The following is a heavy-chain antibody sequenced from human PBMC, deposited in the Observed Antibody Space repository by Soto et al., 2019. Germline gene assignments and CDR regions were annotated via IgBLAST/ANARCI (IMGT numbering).Heavy chain of an antibody. CDR2: IGTAGDT. CDR3: ARGQEVGAHFFDS. Sequence: GGSLRLSCEASGFTFSGFDMHWVRQPTGKGLEWVSTIGTAGDTYYAVSVKGRFTISRDNAKNSLSLQMNSLRAGDTAVYFCARGQEVGAHFFDSWGQGAQVTVSS. D-gene: IGHD2-15*01. V-gene: IGHV3-13*01. CDR1: GFTFSGFD. J-gene: IGHJ4*02.